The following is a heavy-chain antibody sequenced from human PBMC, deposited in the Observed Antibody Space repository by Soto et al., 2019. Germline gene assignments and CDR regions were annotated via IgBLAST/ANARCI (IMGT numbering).Heavy chain of an antibody. V-gene: IGHV4-34*01. Sequence: PSETLSLTCAVYGGSFSGYYWSWIRQPPGKGLEWIGEINHSGSTNYNPSLKSRVTISVDTSKNQFSLKLSSVTAADTAVYYCASVSKFRVRYSSGIDYWGQGTLVTVSS. CDR2: INHSGST. J-gene: IGHJ4*02. CDR1: GGSFSGYY. CDR3: ASVSKFRVRYSSGIDY. D-gene: IGHD5-18*01.